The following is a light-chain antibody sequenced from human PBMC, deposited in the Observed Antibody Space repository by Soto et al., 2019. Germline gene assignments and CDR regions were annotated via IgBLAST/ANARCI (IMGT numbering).Light chain of an antibody. Sequence: QSALTQPPSASGSPGLSVTISSTGTSSDVGGYKYVSWYQQHPGKAPKLMIFEVNKRPSGVPDRFSGSKSGNTASLTVSGLQAEDEADYYCSSYAGINNLGVFGTGTKLTVL. CDR2: EVN. J-gene: IGLJ1*01. CDR1: SSDVGGYKY. CDR3: SSYAGINNLGV. V-gene: IGLV2-8*01.